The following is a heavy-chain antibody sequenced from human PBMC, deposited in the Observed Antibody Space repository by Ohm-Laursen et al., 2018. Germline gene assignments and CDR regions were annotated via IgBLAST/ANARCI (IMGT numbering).Heavy chain of an antibody. CDR3: AGDSSGYYLNAFDI. J-gene: IGHJ3*02. V-gene: IGHV4-4*07. CDR1: GDSISSNY. CDR2: IYTSGST. Sequence: SETLSLTCTVSGDSISSNYWSWIRQPAGKGLEWIGRIYTSGSTNYNPSLKSRVTMSVDTSKNQFSLKLSSVTAADTAVYYCAGDSSGYYLNAFDIWGQGTMVTVSS. D-gene: IGHD3-22*01.